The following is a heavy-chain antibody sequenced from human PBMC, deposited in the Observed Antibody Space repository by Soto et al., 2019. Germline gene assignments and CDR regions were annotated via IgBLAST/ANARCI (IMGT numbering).Heavy chain of an antibody. D-gene: IGHD4-17*01. CDR1: GFTFSSYG. CDR3: ARGDLNDYGDYFDY. CDR2: ISYDGSNK. V-gene: IGHV3-30*03. J-gene: IGHJ4*02. Sequence: QVQLVESGGGVVQPGRSLRLSCAASGFTFSSYGMHWVRQAPGKGLEWVAVISYDGSNKYYADSVKGRFTISRDNSKNTLYLQMNSLRAEDTAVYYCARGDLNDYGDYFDYWGQGTLVTVSS.